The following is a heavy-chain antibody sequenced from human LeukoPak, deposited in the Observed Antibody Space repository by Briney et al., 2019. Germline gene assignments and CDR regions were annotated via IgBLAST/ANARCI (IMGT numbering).Heavy chain of an antibody. D-gene: IGHD2/OR15-2a*01. Sequence: GGSLRLSCAASGFTFSSYSMNWVCQAPGKGLEWVSSISSSSSYIYYADSVKGRFTISRDNAKNSLYLQMNSLRAEDTAVYYCARDLSDYYGMDVWGQGTTVTVSS. CDR1: GFTFSSYS. CDR3: ARDLSDYYGMDV. V-gene: IGHV3-21*01. CDR2: ISSSSSYI. J-gene: IGHJ6*02.